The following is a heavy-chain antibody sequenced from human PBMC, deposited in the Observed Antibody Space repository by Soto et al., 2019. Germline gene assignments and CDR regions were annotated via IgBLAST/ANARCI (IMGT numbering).Heavy chain of an antibody. CDR1: GGSIISSSYS. Sequence: SETLSLTCTVSGGSIISSSYSWGWIRQTPGKGLEWVGTLYYSGNTYYNPSLKSRVTISVDTSKNQFSLKLSSVTAADTAVYYCATRQGGSYNWFDPWGQGTLVTVSS. CDR3: ATRQGGSYNWFDP. CDR2: LYYSGNT. J-gene: IGHJ5*02. V-gene: IGHV4-39*01. D-gene: IGHD2-15*01.